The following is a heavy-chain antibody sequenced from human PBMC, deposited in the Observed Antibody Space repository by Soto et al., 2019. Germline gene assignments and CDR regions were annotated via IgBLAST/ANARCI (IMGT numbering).Heavy chain of an antibody. Sequence: GGSLRLSCVVCGFAVSATYMSWVRQAPGQGLEWVSVLTANGNTIYADAVKGRFTVSRDISKNTVYLQLDSVTVEDTGLYYCARDDLGLDVCGQRTTVTVCS. CDR2: LTANGNT. CDR3: ARDDLGLDV. CDR1: GFAVSATY. J-gene: IGHJ6*02. V-gene: IGHV3-53*01.